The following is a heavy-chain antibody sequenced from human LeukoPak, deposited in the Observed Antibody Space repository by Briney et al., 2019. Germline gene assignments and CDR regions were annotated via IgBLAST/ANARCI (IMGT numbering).Heavy chain of an antibody. D-gene: IGHD6-6*01. CDR1: GFTFSSYW. V-gene: IGHV3-7*01. J-gene: IGHJ6*02. Sequence: GGSLRLSCAASGFTFSSYWMSWVRRAPGKGLEWVANIKQDGSEKYYVDSVKGRFTISRDNAKNSLYLQMNSLRAEDTAVYYCARVDSSSQGNYYYYGMDVWGQGTTVTVS. CDR2: IKQDGSEK. CDR3: ARVDSSSQGNYYYYGMDV.